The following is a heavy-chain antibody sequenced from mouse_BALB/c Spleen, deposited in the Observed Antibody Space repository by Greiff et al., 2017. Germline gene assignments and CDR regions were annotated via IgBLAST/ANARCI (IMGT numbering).Heavy chain of an antibody. CDR1: GYTFTSYW. J-gene: IGHJ3*01. Sequence: QVQLQQPGAELVKPGASVKLSCKASGYTFTSYWMHWVKQRPGQGLEWIGEINPSNGRTNYNEKFKSKATLTVDKTSSTAYMQLSSLTSEDSAVYYCARCEYYGRAWFAYWGQGTLVTVSA. CDR2: INPSNGRT. V-gene: IGHV1S81*02. D-gene: IGHD1-1*01. CDR3: ARCEYYGRAWFAY.